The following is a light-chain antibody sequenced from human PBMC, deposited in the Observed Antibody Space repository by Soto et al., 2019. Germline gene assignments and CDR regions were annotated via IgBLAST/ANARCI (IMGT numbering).Light chain of an antibody. J-gene: IGKJ2*01. V-gene: IGKV1-27*01. CDR3: QKYNSAPYT. CDR2: AAS. Sequence: DIQMTQSPSSLSASVGDRVTITCRASQGISNFLAWYQEKPGKVPKLLIYAASTLQSEVPSRFSGSGSGTDFTLTISNLQPEDVATYYCQKYNSAPYTFGQATKLEIK. CDR1: QGISNF.